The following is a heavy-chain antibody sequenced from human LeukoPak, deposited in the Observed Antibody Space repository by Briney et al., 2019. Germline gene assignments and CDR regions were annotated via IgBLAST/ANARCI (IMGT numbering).Heavy chain of an antibody. CDR1: GGSINSNSHH. J-gene: IGHJ4*02. D-gene: IGHD3-9*01. V-gene: IGHV4-39*01. CDR3: ARRGDILTDYAFDY. Sequence: SETLSLTCSASGGSINSNSHHWDWIRQAPGKGLEWIGNIYYSGTTSYNPSLKSRVTISVDTSKNQFSLRLSSVAAADTAVYYCARRGDILTDYAFDYWGQGTLVTVSS. CDR2: IYYSGTT.